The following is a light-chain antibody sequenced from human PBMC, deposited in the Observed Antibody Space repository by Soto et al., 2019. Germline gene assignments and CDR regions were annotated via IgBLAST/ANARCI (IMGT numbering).Light chain of an antibody. J-gene: IGKJ4*01. Sequence: EIVMTQSPATLSVSPGERATISCRASQSINNNLAWYQQKPGQGPRLLIYGASSRATGIPARFSGSGSGTGFTLTISSLQSEDFAIYYCQQYNNWPLTFGGGTKVEIK. CDR1: QSINNN. CDR3: QQYNNWPLT. CDR2: GAS. V-gene: IGKV3-15*01.